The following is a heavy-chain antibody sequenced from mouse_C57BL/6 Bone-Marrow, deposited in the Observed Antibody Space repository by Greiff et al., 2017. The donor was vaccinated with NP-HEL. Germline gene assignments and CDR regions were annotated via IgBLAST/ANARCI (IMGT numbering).Heavy chain of an antibody. Sequence: VQLQQSGPVLVKPGASVKMSCKASGYTFTDYYMNWVKQSHGKSLEWIGVINPYNGGTSYNQKFKGKATLTVDKSSSTAYMELNSLTSEDSAVYYCGGYYYGSSPYAMDYWGQGTSVTVSS. V-gene: IGHV1-19*01. CDR2: INPYNGGT. CDR1: GYTFTDYY. CDR3: GGYYYGSSPYAMDY. J-gene: IGHJ4*01. D-gene: IGHD1-1*01.